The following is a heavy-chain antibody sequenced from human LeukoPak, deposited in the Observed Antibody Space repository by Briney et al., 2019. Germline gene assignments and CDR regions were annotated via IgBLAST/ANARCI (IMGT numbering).Heavy chain of an antibody. CDR2: TRFDGSIK. CDR3: ARWGGTRQYYFDY. J-gene: IGHJ4*02. Sequence: PGRSLRLSCAVSGFIFSDYGFHWVRQAPGKGLEWVAVTRFDGSIKQYADSVKGRFTISRDDSKNTLYLQMNFLTSEDTAVYYCARWGGTRQYYFDYWGQGTLVTVSS. CDR1: GFIFSDYG. D-gene: IGHD1-1*01. V-gene: IGHV3-33*01.